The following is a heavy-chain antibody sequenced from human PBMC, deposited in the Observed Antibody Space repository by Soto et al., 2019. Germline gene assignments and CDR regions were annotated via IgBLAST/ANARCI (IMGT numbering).Heavy chain of an antibody. CDR2: IYYSGST. D-gene: IGHD6-13*01. CDR3: ARDSDHGYSSHDAFDR. V-gene: IGHV4-31*03. J-gene: IGHJ3*02. Sequence: QVQLQESGPGLVKPSQTLSLTCPVSGGSISSGGYYWSWIRQHPGKGLEWIGSIYYSGSTYYNPSLKSRVTIAVDTSKNQFALKLSSVTAADTAEYYCARDSDHGYSSHDAFDRWGQGTMVTVAS. CDR1: GGSISSGGYY.